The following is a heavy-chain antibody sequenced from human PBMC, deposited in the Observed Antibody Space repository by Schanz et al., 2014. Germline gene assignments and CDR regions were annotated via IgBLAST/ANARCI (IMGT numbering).Heavy chain of an antibody. CDR3: VRDSFFAFDY. V-gene: IGHV3-11*04. CDR2: ISDSGDTA. J-gene: IGHJ4*02. D-gene: IGHD3-3*01. Sequence: QVPVVQSGGGLVKPGGSLRLSCAASGFVFGDYYMTWIRQAPGKGLEWVSLISDSGDTAYYADSVKGRFTMSRDNAKNSVFLQMNSLRAEDTAVYYCVRDSFFAFDYWGQGTLVTVSS. CDR1: GFVFGDYY.